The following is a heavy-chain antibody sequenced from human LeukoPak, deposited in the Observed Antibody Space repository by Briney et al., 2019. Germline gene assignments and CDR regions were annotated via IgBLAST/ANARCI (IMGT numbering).Heavy chain of an antibody. CDR3: AREMVGATLDY. Sequence: PGGSLRLSCAASGFTFSSYAMHWVRQAPGKGLEWVAVISYDGSNKYYADSVKGRFTISRDNSKNTLYLQMNSLRAEDTAVYYCAREMVGATLDYWGQGTLVTVSS. CDR1: GFTFSSYA. J-gene: IGHJ4*02. V-gene: IGHV3-30-3*01. D-gene: IGHD1-26*01. CDR2: ISYDGSNK.